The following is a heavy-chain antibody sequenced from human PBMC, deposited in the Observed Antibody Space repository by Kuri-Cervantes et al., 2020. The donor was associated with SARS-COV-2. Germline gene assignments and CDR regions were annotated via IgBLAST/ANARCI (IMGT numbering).Heavy chain of an antibody. CDR3: ARGGYFDWLANLYYYYMDV. CDR1: GYTFTSYG. CDR2: ISAYNGNT. D-gene: IGHD3-9*01. V-gene: IGHV1-18*01. J-gene: IGHJ6*03. Sequence: ASVKVSCKASGYTFTSYGISWVRQAPGQGLEWMGWISAYNGNTNYAQKLQGRVTMTTDTPTSTAYMELRSLRSDDTAVYYCARGGYFDWLANLYYYYMDVWGKGTTVTVSS.